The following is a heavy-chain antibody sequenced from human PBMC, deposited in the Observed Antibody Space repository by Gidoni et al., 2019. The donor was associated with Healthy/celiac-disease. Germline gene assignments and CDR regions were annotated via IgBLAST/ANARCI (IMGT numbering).Heavy chain of an antibody. V-gene: IGHV1-69*01. D-gene: IGHD1-26*01. J-gene: IGHJ4*02. CDR3: ARDDSLGGAY. CDR2: IISILGTA. Sequence: QVQLVQSGAEVKKPGSSVKVSCKASGGTFRSYAISWVRQAPGQGLEWMGGIISILGTANYAKKFKGRVTITADEYTSTDYMELSSLRSEDTDVYYCARDDSLGGAYWGQGTLVTVSS. CDR1: GGTFRSYA.